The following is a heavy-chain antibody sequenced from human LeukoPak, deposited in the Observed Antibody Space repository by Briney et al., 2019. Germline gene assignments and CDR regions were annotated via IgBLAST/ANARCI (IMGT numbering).Heavy chain of an antibody. Sequence: GGSLRLSCAASGFTFSSYSMNWVRQAPGKGLEWVSSISSSSSYIYYADSVKGRFTISRDNSKNSLYLQMNSLRAEDTAVYYCARGPVTTFDYWGQGTLVTVSS. CDR2: ISSSSSYI. J-gene: IGHJ4*02. CDR1: GFTFSSYS. V-gene: IGHV3-21*01. D-gene: IGHD4-17*01. CDR3: ARGPVTTFDY.